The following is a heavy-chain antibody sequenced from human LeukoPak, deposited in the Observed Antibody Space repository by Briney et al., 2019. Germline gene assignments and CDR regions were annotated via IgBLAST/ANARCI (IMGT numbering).Heavy chain of an antibody. CDR1: GGSISGHY. CDR2: IYSDGSF. V-gene: IGHV4-4*07. J-gene: IGHJ4*02. CDR3: ARGPAASGYFDF. Sequence: SETLSLTCTVSGGSISGHYWSWLRQPAGKGLEWIGHIYSDGSFNYSPSHKSRVTMSVDTSKNQFSLRLYSVTAADTAVFYRARGPAASGYFDFWDQGALVTVSS. D-gene: IGHD6-13*01.